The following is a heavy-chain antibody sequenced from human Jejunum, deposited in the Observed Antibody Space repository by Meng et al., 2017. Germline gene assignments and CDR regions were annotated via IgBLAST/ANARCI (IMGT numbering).Heavy chain of an antibody. J-gene: IGHJ4*02. CDR3: ARDHMGSLDY. Sequence: QVQLQESGHGLVRPSETLSLICTVSGGSVSRAGYQWGWIRQPPGKGLEWIGYASTNYNPSLKSRVTISLDTSRNQFSLSLSSVTAADTAVYYCARDHMGSLDYWGQGILVTVSS. CDR2: AST. CDR1: GGSVSRAGYQ. V-gene: IGHV4-61*08. D-gene: IGHD1-26*01.